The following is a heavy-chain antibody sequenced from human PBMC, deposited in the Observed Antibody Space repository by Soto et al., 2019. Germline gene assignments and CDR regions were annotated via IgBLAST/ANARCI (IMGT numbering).Heavy chain of an antibody. J-gene: IGHJ6*02. V-gene: IGHV3-23*01. D-gene: IGHD3-16*01. CDR3: AKVFMTTNLRSGMDV. Sequence: EVQLLESGGGLVQPGGSLRLSCAASGFSFSNYAMTWVRQAPGKGLEWVSIISGTGDNTYFADTAKGRFAISRDNSKNTLSLQMTSLRAEDTAVYYCAKVFMTTNLRSGMDVWGQGTTVTVSS. CDR2: ISGTGDNT. CDR1: GFSFSNYA.